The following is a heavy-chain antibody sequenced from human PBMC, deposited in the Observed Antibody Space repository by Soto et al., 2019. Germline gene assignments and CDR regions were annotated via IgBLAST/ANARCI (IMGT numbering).Heavy chain of an antibody. J-gene: IGHJ2*01. CDR2: INHSGST. CDR3: ARGVKQQLVKLMDWYFDL. V-gene: IGHV4-34*01. Sequence: PSETLSLTCAVYGGSFSGYYWSWIRQPPGKGLEWIGEINHSGSTNYNPSLKSRVTISADTSKNQFSLKLSSVTAADTAVYYCARGVKQQLVKLMDWYFDLWGRGTLVTVSS. CDR1: GGSFSGYY. D-gene: IGHD6-13*01.